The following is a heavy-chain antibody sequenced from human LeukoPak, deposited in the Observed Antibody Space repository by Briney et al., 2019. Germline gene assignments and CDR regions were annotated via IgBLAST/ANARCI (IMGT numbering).Heavy chain of an antibody. D-gene: IGHD1-26*01. J-gene: IGHJ4*02. Sequence: GASLQISCKGSGYSFTNYWIGWVRQMPGKGLEWMGIIYPGDSDTKYRPSFQGQVTISADNSITTAYLQWSSLKASDTAMYYCARYSGSYSKSFDSWGRGTLLTVSS. CDR3: ARYSGSYSKSFDS. V-gene: IGHV5-51*01. CDR1: GYSFTNYW. CDR2: IYPGDSDT.